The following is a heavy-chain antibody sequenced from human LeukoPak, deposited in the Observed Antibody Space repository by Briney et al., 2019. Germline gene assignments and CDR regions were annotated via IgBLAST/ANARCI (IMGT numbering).Heavy chain of an antibody. D-gene: IGHD6-19*01. CDR1: GGSISSSY. CDR2: IYYSGST. CDR3: ARHGGHSSGWENWFDP. V-gene: IGHV4-59*08. Sequence: SETLSLTCTVSGGSISSSYWSWIRQPPGKGLEWIGYIYYSGSTSYNPSLKSRVTISVDTSKNLFSLKLSSVTAADTAVYYCARHGGHSSGWENWFDPWGQGTLVTVSS. J-gene: IGHJ5*02.